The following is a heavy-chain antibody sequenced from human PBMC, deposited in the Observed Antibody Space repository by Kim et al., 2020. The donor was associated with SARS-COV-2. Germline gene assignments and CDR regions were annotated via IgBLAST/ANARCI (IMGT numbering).Heavy chain of an antibody. D-gene: IGHD6-13*01. Sequence: GGSLRLSCAASGFTFSDSAMYWVRQASGKGLEWVGRIRSKANSYSTAYDVSVKGRFIISRDDSKNTAYLQMNSLKTEDTAIYYCTRVPPYSNSWWYDFEIWGERTNGHSLF. J-gene: IGHJ3*02. V-gene: IGHV3-73*01. CDR2: IRSKANSYST. CDR3: TRVPPYSNSWWYDFEI. CDR1: GFTFSDSA.